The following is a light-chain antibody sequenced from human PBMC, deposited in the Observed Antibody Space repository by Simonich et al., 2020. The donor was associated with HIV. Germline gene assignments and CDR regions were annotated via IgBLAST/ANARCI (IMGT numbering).Light chain of an antibody. CDR3: QQYGRSPYT. V-gene: IGKV3D-20*01. CDR1: QSVSSNH. Sequence: EIVLTQSPGTLSLSPGEGATLSCRASQSVSSNHLAWYQQTPGLAPRLLIYDASSRATGIPDRFSGSGSGTHFTLTISRLEPEDFALYYCQQYGRSPYTFGQGTKLEIK. CDR2: DAS. J-gene: IGKJ2*01.